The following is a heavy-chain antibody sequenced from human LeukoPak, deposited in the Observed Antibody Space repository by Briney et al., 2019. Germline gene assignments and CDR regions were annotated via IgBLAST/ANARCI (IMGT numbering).Heavy chain of an antibody. CDR3: TSDTVDTAVGIDY. J-gene: IGHJ4*02. D-gene: IGHD5-18*01. CDR2: IYGDGSRI. V-gene: IGHV3-74*01. CDR1: GFTFSRHW. Sequence: GGSLRLSCAASGFTFSRHWMHWVRQAPGKGLVWVSRIYGDGSRISYADSVKGRFTISRDNAKNTLFLQMNSLRAEDTAVYYCTSDTVDTAVGIDYWGQGTLVTVSS.